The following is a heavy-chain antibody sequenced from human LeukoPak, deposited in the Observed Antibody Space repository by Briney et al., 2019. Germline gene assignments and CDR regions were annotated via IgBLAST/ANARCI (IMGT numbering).Heavy chain of an antibody. J-gene: IGHJ4*02. Sequence: AAALKVSPEPSRYTLTDYYIHCVRQGPGQGVEWMGWIHRPSGGTNYAEKLQGRVTMTRDTSISTAYMELTRMTSDDAGVYYCVGDPGWLQFDYWGQGTLLTVSS. D-gene: IGHD5-24*01. V-gene: IGHV1-2*02. CDR3: VGDPGWLQFDY. CDR2: IHRPSGGT. CDR1: RYTLTDYY.